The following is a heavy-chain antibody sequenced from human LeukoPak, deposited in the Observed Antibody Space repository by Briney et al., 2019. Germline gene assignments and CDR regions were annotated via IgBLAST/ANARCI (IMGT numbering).Heavy chain of an antibody. CDR3: ARDIRGYSYGPDAFGI. CDR2: ISSSGSTI. V-gene: IGHV3-48*03. J-gene: IGHJ3*02. Sequence: PGGSLRLSCAASGFTFSSYEMNWVRQAPGKGLEWVSYISSSGSTIYYADSVKGRFTISRDNAKNSLYLQMNSLRAEDTAVYYCARDIRGYSYGPDAFGIWGQGTMVTVSS. D-gene: IGHD5-18*01. CDR1: GFTFSSYE.